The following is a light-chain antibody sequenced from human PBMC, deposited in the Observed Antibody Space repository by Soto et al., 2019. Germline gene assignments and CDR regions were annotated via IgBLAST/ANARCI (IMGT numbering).Light chain of an antibody. V-gene: IGKV1-5*01. J-gene: IGKJ1*01. Sequence: DIQMTQSPSTVSAYVGDSVTITCRASQSITTWLAWYQQRPGKAPKLLIYDASSLESGVPSRFSGSGSGTEFILTISSLQPDDFATYYCQQYHSYSTFGQGTKVDIK. CDR3: QQYHSYST. CDR2: DAS. CDR1: QSITTW.